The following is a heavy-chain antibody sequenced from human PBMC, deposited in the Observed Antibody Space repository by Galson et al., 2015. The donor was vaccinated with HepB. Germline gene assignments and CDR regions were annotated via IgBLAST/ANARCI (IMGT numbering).Heavy chain of an antibody. D-gene: IGHD3-10*01. V-gene: IGHV3-30-3*01. J-gene: IGHJ3*02. CDR3: AREWLLLWFGESGGAFDI. CDR2: ISYDGSNK. Sequence: SLRLSCAASGFTFSSYAMHWVRQAPGKGLEWVAVISYDGSNKYYADSVKGRFTISRDNSKNTLYLQMNSLRAEDTAVYYCAREWLLLWFGESGGAFDIWGQGTMVTVSS. CDR1: GFTFSSYA.